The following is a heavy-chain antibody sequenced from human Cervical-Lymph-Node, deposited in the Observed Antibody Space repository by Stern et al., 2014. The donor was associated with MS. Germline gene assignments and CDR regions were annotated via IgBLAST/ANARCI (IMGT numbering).Heavy chain of an antibody. CDR1: GYTFTTYF. V-gene: IGHV1-2*06. CDR3: AKTIRWFDP. CDR2: INPKSGDT. D-gene: IGHD3-9*01. Sequence: QVQLVQSGAEVKKPGASVKVSCKASGYTFTTYFIHWVRQAPGQGLEWMGRINPKSGDTNYAQKFQGRVTMTRDTSINTAYMELTRLKSDDTAVYYCAKTIRWFDPWGQGTLVTDSS. J-gene: IGHJ5*02.